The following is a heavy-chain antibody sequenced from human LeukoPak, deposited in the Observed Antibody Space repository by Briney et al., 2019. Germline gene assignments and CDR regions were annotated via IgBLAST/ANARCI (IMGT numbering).Heavy chain of an antibody. D-gene: IGHD2-15*01. J-gene: IGHJ4*02. CDR2: ISWNSGSI. Sequence: GKGLEGVSGISWNSGSIGYADSVKGRFTISRDNAKNSLYLQMNSLRAEDTALYYCAKSDGTIPFDYWGQGTLVTVSS. V-gene: IGHV3-9*01. CDR3: AKSDGTIPFDY.